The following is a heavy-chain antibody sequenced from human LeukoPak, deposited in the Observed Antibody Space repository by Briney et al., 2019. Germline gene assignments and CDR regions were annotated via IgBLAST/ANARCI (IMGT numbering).Heavy chain of an antibody. V-gene: IGHV3-23*01. D-gene: IGHD6-19*01. CDR2: ISGSGGST. CDR3: AKAVGGHGIY. CDR1: GFTFSSYA. Sequence: SGGSLRLSCAASGFTFSSYAMSWVRQAPGKGLEWVSAISGSGGSTYYADAVKSRFSISRDNSKNTLYLQMNSLRAEDTAVYYCAKAVGGHGIYWGQGTPVTVSS. J-gene: IGHJ4*02.